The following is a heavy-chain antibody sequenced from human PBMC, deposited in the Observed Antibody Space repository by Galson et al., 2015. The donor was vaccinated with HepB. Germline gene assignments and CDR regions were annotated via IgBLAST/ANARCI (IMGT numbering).Heavy chain of an antibody. V-gene: IGHV3-30*03. Sequence: SLRLSCAASGFTFSSHNMHWVRQTPDKGLEWLAIISTAGNIVLYHDSVRGRFTISRDNSKGTLYLQVNSMRPEDTAVYYCARDFNWNFDSWGHGTLVTVSS. D-gene: IGHD1-1*01. CDR2: ISTAGNIV. CDR3: ARDFNWNFDS. J-gene: IGHJ4*01. CDR1: GFTFSSHN.